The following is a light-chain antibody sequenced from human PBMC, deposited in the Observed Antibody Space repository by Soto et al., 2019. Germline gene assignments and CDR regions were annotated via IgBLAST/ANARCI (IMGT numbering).Light chain of an antibody. CDR2: GAS. CDR1: QRVSSN. CDR3: QQHNNWPPWT. J-gene: IGKJ1*01. Sequence: EIVMTQSPATLSVSPGERATLSCRASQRVSSNLAWYQQKPGQAPRLLMYGASTRATGIPDRFSGSGSGTEFTLTFSSLQYEDFAVYYCQQHNNWPPWTLGQGTKVQIK. V-gene: IGKV3-15*01.